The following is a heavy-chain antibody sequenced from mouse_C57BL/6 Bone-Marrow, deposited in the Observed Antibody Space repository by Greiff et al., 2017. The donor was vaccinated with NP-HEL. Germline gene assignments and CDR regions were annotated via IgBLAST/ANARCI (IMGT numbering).Heavy chain of an antibody. V-gene: IGHV1-50*01. J-gene: IGHJ2*01. CDR2: IDPSDSYT. CDR1: GYTFTSYW. Sequence: QVQLQQPGAELVKPGASVKLSCKASGYTFTSYWMQWVKQRPGQGLEWIGEIDPSDSYTNYNQKFKGKATLTVDTSSSTAYMQLSSLTSEDSAVYYCARGTGTHWGQGTTLTVSS. D-gene: IGHD4-1*01. CDR3: ARGTGTH.